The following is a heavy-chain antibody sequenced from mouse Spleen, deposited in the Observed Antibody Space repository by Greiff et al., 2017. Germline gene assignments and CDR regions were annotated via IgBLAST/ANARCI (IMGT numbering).Heavy chain of an antibody. Sequence: EVKLVESGGGLVKPGGSLKLSCAASGFTFSSYAMSWVRQTPEKRLEWVATISSGGSYTYYPDSVKGRFTISRDNAKNTLYLQMSSLRSEDTAMYYCASSTMVTDWYFDVWGAGTTVTVSS. D-gene: IGHD2-1*01. V-gene: IGHV5-9-1*01. J-gene: IGHJ1*01. CDR3: ASSTMVTDWYFDV. CDR1: GFTFSSYA. CDR2: ISSGGSYT.